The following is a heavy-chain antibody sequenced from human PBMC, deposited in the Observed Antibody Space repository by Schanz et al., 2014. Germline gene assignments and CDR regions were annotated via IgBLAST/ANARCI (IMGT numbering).Heavy chain of an antibody. D-gene: IGHD2-15*01. Sequence: QLQLVQSGAEVKKPGSSMKVSCKASGGTFNSYTINWVRQAPGQGLEWMGIINPSGGGTSYALRFQDRVTVTRDTSRSTAYMELSSLRSEDTAVYYCARGRGCTGGSCYSWFDLWGQGTLVTVAS. CDR1: GGTFNSYT. J-gene: IGHJ5*02. CDR3: ARGRGCTGGSCYSWFDL. CDR2: INPSGGGT. V-gene: IGHV1-46*02.